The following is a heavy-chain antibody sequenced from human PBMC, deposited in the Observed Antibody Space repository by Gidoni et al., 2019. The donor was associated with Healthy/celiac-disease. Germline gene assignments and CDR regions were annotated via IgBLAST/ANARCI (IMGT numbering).Heavy chain of an antibody. CDR3: ARENSVMVVAANRYWFDP. Sequence: QVQLVQSGAEVKKPGASVKVSCKASGYTFPGYHMHWVRQAPGQGLEWMGWINPNRGGTNYAQKFQGRVTMTRDTSISTAYMELSRLRSDDTAVYYCARENSVMVVAANRYWFDPWGQGTLVTVSS. V-gene: IGHV1-2*02. J-gene: IGHJ5*02. CDR2: INPNRGGT. CDR1: GYTFPGYH. D-gene: IGHD2-15*01.